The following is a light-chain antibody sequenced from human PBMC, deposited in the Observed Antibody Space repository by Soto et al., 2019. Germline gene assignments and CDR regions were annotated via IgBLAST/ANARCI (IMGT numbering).Light chain of an antibody. CDR1: SSNIGSNY. V-gene: IGLV1-47*01. Sequence: QSVLTQPPSASGTPGQRVTIACSGRSSNIGSNYVYWYQQVPGTAPKLLIYSNNQRPSGVPDRFSAFKSGTSSSLAICGLRSEDEADYYCVAWDDSLSAVLFGGGTKVTVL. J-gene: IGLJ2*01. CDR2: SNN. CDR3: VAWDDSLSAVL.